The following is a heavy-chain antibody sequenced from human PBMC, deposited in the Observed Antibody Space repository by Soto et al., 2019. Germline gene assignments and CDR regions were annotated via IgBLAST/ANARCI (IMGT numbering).Heavy chain of an antibody. CDR2: IYWDDDK. V-gene: IGHV2-5*02. CDR3: AHLYGDYDYFDY. CDR1: GFSLSTSGVG. Sequence: QITLKESGPTLVKPTQTLTLTCTFSGFSLSTSGVGVGWIRQPPGKALEWLALIYWDDDKRYSPSLKIRLTITKDTSKNQVVLTMTNMDPVDTATYYCAHLYGDYDYFDYWGQGTLVTVSS. J-gene: IGHJ4*02. D-gene: IGHD4-17*01.